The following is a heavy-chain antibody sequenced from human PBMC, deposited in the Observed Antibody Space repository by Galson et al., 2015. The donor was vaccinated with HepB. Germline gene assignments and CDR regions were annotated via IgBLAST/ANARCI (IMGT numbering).Heavy chain of an antibody. CDR1: GFAFNNAW. V-gene: IGHV3-15*01. D-gene: IGHD2-2*01. CDR2: IKSKTDGGTT. Sequence: LRLSCAASGFAFNNAWMNWVRQAPGKGLEWVGRIKSKTDGGTTEYAAPVKGRFTISRDDSRNTLYLQMHSLKTDDTAVYYCTTDVYFSSYWSWLDPWGQGTLVTVTS. J-gene: IGHJ5*02. CDR3: TTDVYFSSYWSWLDP.